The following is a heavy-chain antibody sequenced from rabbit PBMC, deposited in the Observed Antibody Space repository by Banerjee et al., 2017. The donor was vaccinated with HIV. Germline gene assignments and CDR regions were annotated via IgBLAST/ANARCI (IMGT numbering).Heavy chain of an antibody. V-gene: IGHV1S45*01. CDR2: IHAGSSGST. Sequence: QEQLVESGGGLVKPGASLTLTCTASGFSFSGGYCYMCWVRQAPGKGLEWIACIHAGSSGSTYYASWAKGRFTISKTSSTTVTLQMTSLTAADTATYFCARGDPYDYYALWGQGTLVTVS. CDR1: GFSFSGGYC. J-gene: IGHJ4*01. CDR3: ARGDPYDYYAL. D-gene: IGHD1-1*01.